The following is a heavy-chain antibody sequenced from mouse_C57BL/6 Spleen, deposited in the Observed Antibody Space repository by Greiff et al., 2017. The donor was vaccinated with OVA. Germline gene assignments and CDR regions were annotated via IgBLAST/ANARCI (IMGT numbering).Heavy chain of an antibody. Sequence: QVQLQQPGAELVMPGASVKLSCKASGYTFTSYWMHWVKQRPGQGLEWIGEIDPSDSYTKYNQKFKGKSTLTVDKSSSTAYMQLSSLTSEDSAVYYCARSAYYGSSYWYFDVWGTGTTVTVSS. CDR1: GYTFTSYW. D-gene: IGHD1-1*01. CDR2: IDPSDSYT. V-gene: IGHV1-69*01. J-gene: IGHJ1*03. CDR3: ARSAYYGSSYWYFDV.